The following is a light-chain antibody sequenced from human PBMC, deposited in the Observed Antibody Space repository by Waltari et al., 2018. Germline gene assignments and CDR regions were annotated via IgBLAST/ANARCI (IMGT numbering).Light chain of an antibody. CDR1: QSVITY. CDR3: QQRYIWPPIT. V-gene: IGKV3-11*01. Sequence: EIVLTQSPATLSLSPGERATLSCRASQSVITYLAWYQQKPVQAPRLLSYDASNRATGIPSRFSGSGSGTDFTLTISGLEPEDFAVYYCQQRYIWPPITFGQGTRLEIK. CDR2: DAS. J-gene: IGKJ5*01.